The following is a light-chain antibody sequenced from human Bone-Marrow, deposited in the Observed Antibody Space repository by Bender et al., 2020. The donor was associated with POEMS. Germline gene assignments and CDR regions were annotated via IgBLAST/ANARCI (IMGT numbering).Light chain of an antibody. Sequence: SYELTQAPSLSVSPGQTARITCSGDALPRKYAYWYQQKPGQSPVLVISQDSQRPSGIPERFSGSNSGNTATLTISGTQAMDEADYYCQAWDSSTAVVFGGGTKLTVL. CDR3: QAWDSSTAVV. J-gene: IGLJ2*01. CDR2: QDS. CDR1: ALPRKY. V-gene: IGLV3-1*01.